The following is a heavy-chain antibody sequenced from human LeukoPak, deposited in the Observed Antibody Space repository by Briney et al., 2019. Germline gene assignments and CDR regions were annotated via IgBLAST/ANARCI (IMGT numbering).Heavy chain of an antibody. CDR1: GYTFTSYY. V-gene: IGHV1-46*01. CDR2: INPSGGST. D-gene: IGHD3-3*01. J-gene: IGHJ3*02. Sequence: ASVKVSCKASGYTFTSYYMHWVRQAPGQGLEWMGIINPSGGSTSYAQKFQGRVTMTRDTSTSTVYMELSSLRSKDTAVYYCARKKYYDFWSGYHTPSSEDAFDIWGQGTMVTVSS. CDR3: ARKKYYDFWSGYHTPSSEDAFDI.